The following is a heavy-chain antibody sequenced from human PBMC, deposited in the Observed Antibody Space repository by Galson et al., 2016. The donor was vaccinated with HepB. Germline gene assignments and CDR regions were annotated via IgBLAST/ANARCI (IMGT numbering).Heavy chain of an antibody. V-gene: IGHV1-18*04. J-gene: IGHJ6*03. CDR1: GYTFTSYG. CDR3: ARDSEGGVTSVVTRFHYYYIDD. Sequence: SVKVSCKASGYTFTSYGISWVRQAPGQGLEWMGWISPYNGNKKHTQKFQGRVTMTTDTSSNTAYMELRSLTSDDTAVYYCARDSEGGVTSVVTRFHYYYIDDWGKGTTVTVSS. D-gene: IGHD5-18*01. CDR2: ISPYNGNK.